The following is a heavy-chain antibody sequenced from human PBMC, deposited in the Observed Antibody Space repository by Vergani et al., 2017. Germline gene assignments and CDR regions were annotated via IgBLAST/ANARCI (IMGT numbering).Heavy chain of an antibody. J-gene: IGHJ4*02. CDR3: ARYDFWSGYYSFDY. CDR2: INAGNGNT. CDR1: GYTFTSYA. Sequence: QVQLVQSGAEVKKPGASVKVSCKASGYTFTSYAMHWVRQAPGQRLEWMGWINAGNGNTKYSQKFQGRVTITRDTSASTAYMGLSSLRSEDTAVYYCARYDFWSGYYSFDYWGQGTLVTVSS. D-gene: IGHD3-3*01. V-gene: IGHV1-3*01.